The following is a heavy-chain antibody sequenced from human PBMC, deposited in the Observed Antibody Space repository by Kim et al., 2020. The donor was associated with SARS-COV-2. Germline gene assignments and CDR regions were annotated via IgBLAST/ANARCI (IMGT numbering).Heavy chain of an antibody. CDR2: IWYDGSNK. J-gene: IGHJ6*02. CDR1: GFTFSSYG. Sequence: GGSLRLSCAASGFTFSSYGMHWVRQAPGKGLEWVAVIWYDGSNKYYADSVKGRFTISRDNSKNTLYLQMNSLRAEDTAVYYCAREGYYEGYGMDVWGQGTTVTVSS. CDR3: AREGYYEGYGMDV. D-gene: IGHD3-22*01. V-gene: IGHV3-33*01.